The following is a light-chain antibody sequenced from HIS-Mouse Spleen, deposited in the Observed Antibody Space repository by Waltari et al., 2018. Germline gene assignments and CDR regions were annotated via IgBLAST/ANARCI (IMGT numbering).Light chain of an antibody. CDR3: QQYNSYLA. V-gene: IGKV1-5*03. Sequence: DIQMTPSPSTLSASVGDRVTITCRASQSISSWLAWYQQKPGKAPKLLIYKASSLESGVPSRFSGSGSGTEFTLTISSLQPDDFATYYCQQYNSYLAFGQGTKLEIK. CDR1: QSISSW. CDR2: KAS. J-gene: IGKJ2*01.